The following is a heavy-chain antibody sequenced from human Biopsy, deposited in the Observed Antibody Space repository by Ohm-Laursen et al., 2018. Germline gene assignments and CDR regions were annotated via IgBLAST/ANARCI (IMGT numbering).Heavy chain of an antibody. J-gene: IGHJ2*01. CDR3: ARGVPHYDGSGFPLAGYWYFDL. Sequence: SETLSFTCSVSGGSIGGGEYYWNWIRQHPGKGLEWIGLTSYSGTTFYNPSLESLLTISIDTSKNHFSLNLRSVTAADTAVYYCARGVPHYDGSGFPLAGYWYFDLWGRGTLVTVSS. CDR2: TSYSGTT. V-gene: IGHV4-31*01. D-gene: IGHD3-22*01. CDR1: GGSIGGGEYY.